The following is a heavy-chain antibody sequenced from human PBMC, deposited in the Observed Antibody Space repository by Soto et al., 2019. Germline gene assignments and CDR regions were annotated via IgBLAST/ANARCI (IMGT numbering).Heavy chain of an antibody. D-gene: IGHD3-22*01. CDR3: ARSRYYYDSSGYYLWWFDP. V-gene: IGHV4-59*01. J-gene: IGHJ5*02. CDR1: GGSISSYY. CDR2: IYYSGST. Sequence: PSETLSLTCTVSGGSISSYYWSWIRQPPGKGLEWIGYIYYSGSTNYNPSLKSRVTISVDTSKNQFSLKLSSVTAADTAVYYCARSRYYYDSSGYYLWWFDPWGQGTLVTVSS.